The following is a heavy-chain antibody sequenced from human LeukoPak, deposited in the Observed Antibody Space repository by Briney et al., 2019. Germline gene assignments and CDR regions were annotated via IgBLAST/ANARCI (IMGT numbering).Heavy chain of an antibody. CDR2: IYHSGST. CDR1: GGSISSSNW. J-gene: IGHJ5*02. V-gene: IGHV4-4*02. D-gene: IGHD3-3*01. CDR3: ARDHPYDFWSGYYRGANWFDP. Sequence: SETLSLTCAVSGGSISSSNWWSWVRQPPGKGLEWIGEIYHSGSTNCNPSLKSRVTISVDKSKNQFSLKLSSVTAADTAVYYCARDHPYDFWSGYYRGANWFDPWGQGTLVTVSS.